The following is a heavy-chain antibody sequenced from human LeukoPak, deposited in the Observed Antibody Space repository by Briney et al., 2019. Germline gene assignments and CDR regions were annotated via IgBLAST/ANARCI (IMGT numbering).Heavy chain of an antibody. CDR1: GYTLTELS. CDR2: FDPEDGET. Sequence: GASVKVSCKVSGYTLTELSMHWGRQAPGKGLEWMGGFDPEDGETIYAQKFQGRVTMTEDTSTDTAYMELSSLRSEDTAVYYCATLQVSYYYYYMDVWGKGTTVTVSS. V-gene: IGHV1-24*01. CDR3: ATLQVSYYYYYMDV. J-gene: IGHJ6*03. D-gene: IGHD2-21*01.